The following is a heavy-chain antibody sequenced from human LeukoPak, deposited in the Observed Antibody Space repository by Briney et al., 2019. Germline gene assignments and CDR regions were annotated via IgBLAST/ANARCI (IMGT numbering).Heavy chain of an antibody. D-gene: IGHD2-2*01. J-gene: IGHJ6*03. CDR1: GFTFSNYW. CDR2: IKPDGSEK. Sequence: GGSLRLSCAASGFTFSNYWMSWVRQAPGKGLEWVANIKPDGSEKYYVDSVKGRFTISRDNAKNSLYLQMNSLRAEDTAVYYCARARLRSTSCYMDVWGKRTTVTVSS. CDR3: ARARLRSTSCYMDV. V-gene: IGHV3-7*01.